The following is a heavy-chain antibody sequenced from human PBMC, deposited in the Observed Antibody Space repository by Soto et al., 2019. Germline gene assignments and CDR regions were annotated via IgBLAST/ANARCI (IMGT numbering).Heavy chain of an antibody. CDR2: IPSRGRP. CDR1: GASVAGGSYY. Sequence: QVQLRESGPGLVKPSQTLSLTCSVSGASVAGGSYYCSWVRQPPGKGLEWIGYIPSRGRPFYNPSLTSRVTISADTSKNQLSLQLTSVTAADTAVYYCARDTYCGYDFGLWCQGTLVTVSS. D-gene: IGHD5-12*01. CDR3: ARDTYCGYDFGL. J-gene: IGHJ5*02. V-gene: IGHV4-30-4*01.